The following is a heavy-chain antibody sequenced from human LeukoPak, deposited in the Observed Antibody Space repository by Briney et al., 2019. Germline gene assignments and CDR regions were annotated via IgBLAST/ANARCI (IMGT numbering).Heavy chain of an antibody. D-gene: IGHD3-9*01. Sequence: GGSLRLSCAASGFTFSSYSMNWVRQAPGKGLEWVSYISSSSSTIYYADPVKGRFTISRDNAKNSLYLQMNSLRDEDTAVYYCARDVGYFDWLSDFDYWGQGTLVTVSS. CDR3: ARDVGYFDWLSDFDY. CDR2: ISSSSSTI. V-gene: IGHV3-48*02. J-gene: IGHJ4*02. CDR1: GFTFSSYS.